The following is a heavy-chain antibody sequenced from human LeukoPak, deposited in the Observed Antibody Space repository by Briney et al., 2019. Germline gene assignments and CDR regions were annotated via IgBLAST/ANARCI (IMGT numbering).Heavy chain of an antibody. CDR2: TYYRSKWYN. CDR3: ARAPRGYSYGSFDY. Sequence: SQTLSLTCAIYGDSVSSSSAAWNWFRQSPSRGLEWLGRTYYRSKWYNDYAVSVKGRITINPDTSKNQFSLQLNSVTPEDTALYYCARAPRGYSYGSFDYWGQGTLVTVSS. V-gene: IGHV6-1*01. D-gene: IGHD5-18*01. J-gene: IGHJ4*02. CDR1: GDSVSSSSAA.